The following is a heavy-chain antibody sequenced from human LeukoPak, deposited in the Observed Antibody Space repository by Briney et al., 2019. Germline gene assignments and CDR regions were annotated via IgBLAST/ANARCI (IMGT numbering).Heavy chain of an antibody. J-gene: IGHJ6*04. Sequence: PGGSLRLSCAASGFTFSNYEMHWVRQAPGKGLEWVSYISSSGSDIYYANSVKGRFTISRDNAKNSLYLHMNSLRAEDTAVYYCAELGITMIGGAWGKGTTVTISS. D-gene: IGHD3-10*02. V-gene: IGHV3-48*03. CDR3: AELGITMIGGA. CDR2: ISSSGSDI. CDR1: GFTFSNYE.